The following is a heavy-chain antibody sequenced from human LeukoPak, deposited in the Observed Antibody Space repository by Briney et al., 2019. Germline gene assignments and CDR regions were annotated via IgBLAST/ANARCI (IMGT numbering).Heavy chain of an antibody. CDR1: GYTFTSYY. CDR3: ARGGAAAGTFNDAFDI. D-gene: IGHD6-13*01. V-gene: IGHV1-46*01. CDR2: INPSGGST. J-gene: IGHJ3*02. Sequence: GASVKVSCKASGYTFTSYYMHWVRQAPGQGLEWMGIINPSGGSTSYAQKFQGRVTMTRDMSTSTVYMELSSLRSEDTAVYYCARGGAAAGTFNDAFDIWGQGTVVTVSS.